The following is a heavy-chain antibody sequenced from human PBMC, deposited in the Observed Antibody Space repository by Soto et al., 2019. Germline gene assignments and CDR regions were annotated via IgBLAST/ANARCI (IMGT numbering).Heavy chain of an antibody. D-gene: IGHD6-19*01. CDR1: GFILNNYG. Sequence: QMQLVESGGGVVQPGRSLTLSCAASGFILNNYGMHWVRQAPGKGLEWVAVVASGGRTKDYVDSVKGRFTISRDTSENILYLQMKSLRAGDTAVYYCVKEDEPLAAGGFDLWGRGTLVTVSS. J-gene: IGHJ2*01. V-gene: IGHV3-30*18. CDR2: VASGGRTK. CDR3: VKEDEPLAAGGFDL.